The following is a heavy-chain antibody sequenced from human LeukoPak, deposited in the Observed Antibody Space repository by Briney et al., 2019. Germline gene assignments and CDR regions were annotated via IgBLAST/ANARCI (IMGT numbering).Heavy chain of an antibody. CDR2: IRYDGSNK. V-gene: IGHV3-30*02. J-gene: IGHJ3*02. Sequence: SGGSLRLSCAASGFTFSSYGMHWVRQAPGKGLEWVAFIRYDGSNKYYADSVKGRFTISRDNPKNTLYLQMNSLRAEDTATYYCAKGTGYYDSSGYYYTDYNAFDIWGQGTMVTVSS. D-gene: IGHD3-22*01. CDR1: GFTFSSYG. CDR3: AKGTGYYDSSGYYYTDYNAFDI.